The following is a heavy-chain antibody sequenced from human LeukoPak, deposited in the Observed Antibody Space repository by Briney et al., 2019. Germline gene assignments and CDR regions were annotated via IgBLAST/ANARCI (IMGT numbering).Heavy chain of an antibody. CDR1: GFTFSSYA. D-gene: IGHD2-8*02. CDR2: ISGSGGGT. J-gene: IGHJ1*01. V-gene: IGHV3-23*01. CDR3: AKGLVGTEYFQH. Sequence: GGSLRLSCAASGFTFSSYAMSWVRQAPGKGLEWISTISGSGGGTHYADSVKGRFTISRDNSKNTLSLQMNSLRAEDTAVYHCAKGLVGTEYFQHWGQGTLVTVSS.